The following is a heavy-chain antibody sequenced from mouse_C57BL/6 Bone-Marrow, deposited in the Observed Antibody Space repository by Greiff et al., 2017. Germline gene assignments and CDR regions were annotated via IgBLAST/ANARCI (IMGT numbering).Heavy chain of an antibody. CDR1: GYTFTSYW. CDR2: IYPGSGST. Sequence: QVQLQQPGAELVKPGASVKMSCKASGYTFTSYWITWVKQRPGQGLEWIGDIYPGSGSTNYNEKFKSKATLTVDTSSSTAYMKLSSLTSEDSAVYYCARDYYCSSYLYYFDYWGQGTTRTVSS. CDR3: ARDYYCSSYLYYFDY. V-gene: IGHV1-55*01. D-gene: IGHD1-1*01. J-gene: IGHJ2*01.